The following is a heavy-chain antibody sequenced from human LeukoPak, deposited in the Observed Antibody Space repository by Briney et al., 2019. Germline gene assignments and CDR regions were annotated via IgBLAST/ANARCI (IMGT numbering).Heavy chain of an antibody. Sequence: GGSLRLSCAASGFTFSDYVMIWVRQAPGKGLEWVSGITASGDRTFYGDSVRGRFTMSRDNSKNTVYLQMNSLRVDDTAVYYCARRAIVVVVSASDYWGQGTLVTVSS. V-gene: IGHV3-23*01. D-gene: IGHD2-15*01. CDR3: ARRAIVVVVSASDY. J-gene: IGHJ4*02. CDR2: ITASGDRT. CDR1: GFTFSDYV.